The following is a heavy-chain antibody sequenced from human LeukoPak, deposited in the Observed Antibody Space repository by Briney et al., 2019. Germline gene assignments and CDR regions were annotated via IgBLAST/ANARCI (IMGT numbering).Heavy chain of an antibody. J-gene: IGHJ4*02. V-gene: IGHV3-74*01. Sequence: SGGSLRLSCAASGFPFSSYAMYWVRQAPGEGLVWVSRVHGDGNNIGYADFVEGRFTISRDNAKNTPYLEMSSLRREDTAVYYCARARVGDPTDYWGQGTLVTVSS. CDR1: GFPFSSYA. CDR2: VHGDGNNI. D-gene: IGHD1-26*01. CDR3: ARARVGDPTDY.